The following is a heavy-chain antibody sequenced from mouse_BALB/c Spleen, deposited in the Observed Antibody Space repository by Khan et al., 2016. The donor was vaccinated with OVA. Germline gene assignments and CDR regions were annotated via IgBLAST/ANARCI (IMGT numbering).Heavy chain of an antibody. CDR1: GYSITTDYA. Sequence: EVQLQESGPGLVKPSQSLSLTCTVTGYSITTDYAWNWIRQFPGSKLEWMGHISYSGNTKYNPSLKSRISITRDTSKNQFFLQLKSVTTEDTARYYSARIYGGDCDYWGQGTTLTVSS. V-gene: IGHV3-2*02. D-gene: IGHD1-1*01. J-gene: IGHJ2*01. CDR3: ARIYGGDCDY. CDR2: ISYSGNT.